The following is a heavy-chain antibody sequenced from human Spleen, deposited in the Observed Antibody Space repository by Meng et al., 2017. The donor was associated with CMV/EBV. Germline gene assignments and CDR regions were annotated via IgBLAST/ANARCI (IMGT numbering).Heavy chain of an antibody. Sequence: ASVKVSCKASGYTFTSYGISWVRQAPGQGLEWMGWISAYNGNTNYTQKLQGRVTMTTDTSTNTAYMELRSLRSEDTAVYYCARDPPLRDDSRGPTGSWGQGTLVTVSS. D-gene: IGHD3-22*01. CDR2: ISAYNGNT. CDR1: GYTFTSYG. J-gene: IGHJ4*02. V-gene: IGHV1-18*01. CDR3: ARDPPLRDDSRGPTGS.